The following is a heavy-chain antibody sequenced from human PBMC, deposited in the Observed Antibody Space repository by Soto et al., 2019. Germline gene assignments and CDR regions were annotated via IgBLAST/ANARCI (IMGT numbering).Heavy chain of an antibody. CDR3: GSHPGGGGY. CDR2: IYSGGYT. D-gene: IGHD3-10*01. V-gene: IGHV3-53*01. CDR1: GFTVSNNY. J-gene: IGHJ4*02. Sequence: EVQLVESGGGLIQPGGSLRLSCAVSGFTVSNNYMSWVRQAPGKGLEGVSVIYSGGYTAYGDSVKGRFTISRDNSKNTPTLQMNSRGAAAPAVFFCGSHPGGGGYWGQGTLVTVSS.